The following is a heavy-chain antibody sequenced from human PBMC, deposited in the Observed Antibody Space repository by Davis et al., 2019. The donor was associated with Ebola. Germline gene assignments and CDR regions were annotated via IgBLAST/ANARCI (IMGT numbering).Heavy chain of an antibody. CDR2: LKSKTDGGTT. CDR3: TKARYNWNYPLGY. D-gene: IGHD1-7*01. Sequence: GESLKISCAASGFTFKNAWMSWVRQAPGKGLEWVGRLKSKTDGGTTDYAAPVKGRFIISRDDSKNTLFLQMNSLKTEDTGIYYCTKARYNWNYPLGYWGQGALVTVSS. CDR1: GFTFKNAW. J-gene: IGHJ4*02. V-gene: IGHV3-15*01.